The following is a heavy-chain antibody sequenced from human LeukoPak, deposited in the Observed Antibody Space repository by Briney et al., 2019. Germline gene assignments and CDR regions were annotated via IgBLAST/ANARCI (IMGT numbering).Heavy chain of an antibody. J-gene: IGHJ4*02. V-gene: IGHV3-21*01. CDR1: GFTFSSYS. CDR3: GRGDSSSWHFDY. CDR2: ISSSSSYI. Sequence: GGSLRLSCAASGFTFSSYSMNWVRQAPGKGLEWVSSISSSSSYIYYADSVKGRFTISRDNAKNSLYLQMNSLRAEDTAVYYCGRGDSSSWHFDYWGQGTLVTVSS. D-gene: IGHD6-13*01.